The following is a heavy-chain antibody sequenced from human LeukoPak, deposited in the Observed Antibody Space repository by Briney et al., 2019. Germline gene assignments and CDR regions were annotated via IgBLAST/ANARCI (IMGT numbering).Heavy chain of an antibody. J-gene: IGHJ4*02. D-gene: IGHD3-22*01. Sequence: PSQTLSLTCTVSGGSINSDVSYWSWIRQPAGTAAGKGLEWIGRIYTSGSTNYNPSLKSRVTISMDKSKNQFSLKLSSVTAADTAVYYCARRFHYYDSSGYDYWGQGTLVTVSS. CDR2: IYTSGST. CDR1: GGSINSDVSY. V-gene: IGHV4-61*02. CDR3: ARRFHYYDSSGYDY.